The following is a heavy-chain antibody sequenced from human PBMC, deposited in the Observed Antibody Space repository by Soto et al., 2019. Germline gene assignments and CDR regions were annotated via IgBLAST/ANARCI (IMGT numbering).Heavy chain of an antibody. J-gene: IGHJ6*02. CDR3: ARGIHLLGGGYYYYGMDV. V-gene: IGHV4-34*01. Sequence: SQTLSLTCAVYGGSFSGYYWSWILQPPGKRLEWIGEINHSGSTNYNPSLKSRVPISVDTSKNQFSLKLRSVTAADTAVYYCARGIHLLGGGYYYYGMDVWGQGTTVTVSS. CDR1: GGSFSGYY. D-gene: IGHD3-16*01. CDR2: INHSGST.